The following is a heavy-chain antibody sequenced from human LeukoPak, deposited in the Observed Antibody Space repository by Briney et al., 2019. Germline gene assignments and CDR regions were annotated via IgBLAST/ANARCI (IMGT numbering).Heavy chain of an antibody. Sequence: SEALSLTCTVSGGSISSSRYYWGWVRQPPGKGLGWIWSIYYCGSTYYNPFLKSRVTISVHPSNNQFSLKLTSETAADTAVYYCAKHKGNADCWGQGTLVTVSS. CDR1: GGSISSSRYY. V-gene: IGHV4-39*01. J-gene: IGHJ4*02. CDR3: AKHKGNADC. CDR2: IYYCGST.